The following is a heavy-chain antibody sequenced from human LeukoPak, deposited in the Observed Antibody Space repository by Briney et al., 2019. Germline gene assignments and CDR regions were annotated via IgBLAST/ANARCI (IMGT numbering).Heavy chain of an antibody. CDR2: INHSGST. Sequence: ASETLSLTCTVSGGSISSYYWSWIRQPPGKGLEWIGEINHSGSTNYNPSLKSRVTISVDTSKNQFSLKLSSVTAADTAVYYCARKDWNDVRAFDIWGQGTMVTVSS. CDR3: ARKDWNDVRAFDI. D-gene: IGHD1-1*01. CDR1: GGSISSYY. J-gene: IGHJ3*02. V-gene: IGHV4-34*01.